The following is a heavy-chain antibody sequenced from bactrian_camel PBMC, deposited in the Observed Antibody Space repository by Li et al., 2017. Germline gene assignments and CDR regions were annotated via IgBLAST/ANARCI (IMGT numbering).Heavy chain of an antibody. V-gene: IGHV3S6*01. D-gene: IGHD2*01. Sequence: HVQLVESGGGLVQPGGSLRLSCAVSGYTYSRDYCVAWFRQAPGMEREGVAYIYVRFGDTYGPYYDDSVKGRFTISRDNAKNTLYLQVNSLRPEDTAMYYCAAEPLGSYASGDYWPRPPFDYWGQGTQVTVS. CDR2: IYVRFGDTYGP. J-gene: IGHJ6*01. CDR1: GYTYSRDYC. CDR3: AAEPLGSYASGDYWPRPPFDY.